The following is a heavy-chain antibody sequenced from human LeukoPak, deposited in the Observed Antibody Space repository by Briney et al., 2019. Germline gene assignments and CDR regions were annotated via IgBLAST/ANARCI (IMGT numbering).Heavy chain of an antibody. CDR3: AGLTNLAGYSSGWYEY. J-gene: IGHJ4*02. CDR2: ISAYNGNT. Sequence: GASVKVSCKASGYTFTSYGISWVRQAPGQGLEWMGWISAYNGNTNYAQKLQGRVTMTTDTSTSTAYMELRSLRSDDTAVYYCAGLTNLAGYSSGWYEYWGQGTLVTVSS. V-gene: IGHV1-18*01. D-gene: IGHD6-19*01. CDR1: GYTFTSYG.